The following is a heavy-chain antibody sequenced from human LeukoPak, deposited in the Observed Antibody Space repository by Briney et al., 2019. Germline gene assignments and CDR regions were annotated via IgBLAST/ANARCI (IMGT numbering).Heavy chain of an antibody. CDR2: IYYSGST. Sequence: SGTLSLTCTVSGGSISSYYWSWIRQPPGKGLEWIGYIYYSGSTNYNPSLKSRVTISVDTSKNQFSLKLSSVTAADTAVYYCARQQLGSYYYGMDVWGQGTTVTVSS. D-gene: IGHD6-13*01. J-gene: IGHJ6*02. CDR3: ARQQLGSYYYGMDV. V-gene: IGHV4-59*08. CDR1: GGSISSYY.